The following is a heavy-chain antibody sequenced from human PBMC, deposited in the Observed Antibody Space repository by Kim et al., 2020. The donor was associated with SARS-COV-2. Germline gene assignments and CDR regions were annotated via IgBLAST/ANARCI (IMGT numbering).Heavy chain of an antibody. CDR2: GNT. J-gene: IGHJ5*02. Sequence: GNTISYQKFRGRVTFTRDTSANIVFMEMSSLRSEDTAVYFCARGISGALDPWGQGTLVTVSS. V-gene: IGHV1-3*01. D-gene: IGHD2-8*02. CDR3: ARGISGALDP.